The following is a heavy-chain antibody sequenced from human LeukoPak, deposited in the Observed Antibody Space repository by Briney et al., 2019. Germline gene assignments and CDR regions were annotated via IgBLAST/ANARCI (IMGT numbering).Heavy chain of an antibody. CDR2: ISGSGGST. D-gene: IGHD1-26*01. CDR1: GFTFSSYA. J-gene: IGHJ1*01. CDR3: AKAVGATTEYFQH. Sequence: GGSLRLYCAASGFTFSSYAMSWVRQAPGKGLEWVSAISGSGGSTYYADSVKGRFTISRDNSKNTLYLQMNSLRAEDTAVYYCAKAVGATTEYFQHWGQGTLVTVSS. V-gene: IGHV3-23*01.